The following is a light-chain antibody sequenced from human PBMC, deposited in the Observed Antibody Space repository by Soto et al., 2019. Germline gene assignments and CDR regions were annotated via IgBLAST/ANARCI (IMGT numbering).Light chain of an antibody. V-gene: IGKV3-20*01. CDR2: RTS. CDR1: QSVSSSY. CDR3: QQYDSSPRT. Sequence: GVKQSAGTLSLSPGERATLSCRASQSVSSSYLAWYQQKPGQAPRLLIYRTSNRATGIPDRFSGSGSGTDFTLTISRLEPEDFAVYWCQQYDSSPRTFGQGTKVDI. J-gene: IGKJ1*01.